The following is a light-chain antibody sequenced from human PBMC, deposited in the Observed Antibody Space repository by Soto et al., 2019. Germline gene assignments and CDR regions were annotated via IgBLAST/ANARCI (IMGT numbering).Light chain of an antibody. V-gene: IGLV2-23*02. Sequence: QSALTQPASLSGSPGQSVTISCTGTSSHLENYNLVSWYQHHPGKAPKLIIYDVNKRPSGISDRFSGSKSANTASLTISGFQTDDGADYYSCSYAGFSTFVFGGVTKLTVL. CDR2: DVN. J-gene: IGLJ3*02. CDR1: SSHLENYNL. CDR3: CSYAGFSTFV.